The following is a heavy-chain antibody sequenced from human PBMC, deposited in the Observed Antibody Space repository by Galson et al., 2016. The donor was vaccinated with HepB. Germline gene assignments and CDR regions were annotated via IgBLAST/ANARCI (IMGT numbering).Heavy chain of an antibody. CDR3: ARVHVRGPYYYPSDY. J-gene: IGHJ4*02. Sequence: SLRLSCAAAGFTYSDYYMTWIRQAPGKGLEWIAYISGRGTAVYYADSVEGRFTISRDNVDNSLYLQLNSLRVEATAVYYCARVHVRGPYYYPSDYWGQGTLGTVSS. CDR2: ISGRGTAV. D-gene: IGHD3-22*01. V-gene: IGHV3-11*01. CDR1: GFTYSDYY.